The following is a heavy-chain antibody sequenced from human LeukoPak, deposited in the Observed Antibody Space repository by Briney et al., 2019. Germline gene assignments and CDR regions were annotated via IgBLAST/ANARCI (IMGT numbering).Heavy chain of an antibody. D-gene: IGHD4/OR15-4a*01. V-gene: IGHV1-2*02. Sequence: GASLKVSCKASGYTFTGHYFHWLRQAPGQGLEWMGWIKPDTGATNFAQKFHGRLTMTTDTSISTGYMELRSLTSDDTAMYYCARDHDFGPDYWGQGTPVTVS. CDR3: ARDHDFGPDY. CDR2: IKPDTGAT. J-gene: IGHJ4*02. CDR1: GYTFTGHY.